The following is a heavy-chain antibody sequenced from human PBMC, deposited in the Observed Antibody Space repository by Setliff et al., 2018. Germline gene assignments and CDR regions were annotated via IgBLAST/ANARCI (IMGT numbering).Heavy chain of an antibody. J-gene: IGHJ4*02. D-gene: IGHD7-27*01. V-gene: IGHV1-69*08. Sequence: SVKVSCKASGGTFSIYTISWVRQAPGQGLEWMGRIIPIFGTANYAQKFQGRGTITADKSTSTAYMELSSLRSEDTAVYYCARGWAALGIIGYWGQGTLVTVSS. CDR3: ARGWAALGIIGY. CDR1: GGTFSIYT. CDR2: IIPIFGTA.